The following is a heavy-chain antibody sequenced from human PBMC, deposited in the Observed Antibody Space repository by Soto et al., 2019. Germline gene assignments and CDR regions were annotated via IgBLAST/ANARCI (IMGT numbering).Heavy chain of an antibody. J-gene: IGHJ6*01. CDR2: ISYDGSNK. CDR1: GFTFSSYA. CDR3: ARDHGKGSGSGSYYKRYYYYGMDV. V-gene: IGHV3-30-3*01. Sequence: GGSLRLSCAASGFTFSSYAMHWVRQAPGKGLEWVAVISYDGSNKYYADSVKGRFTISRDNSKNTLYLQMNSLRAEDTAVYYCARDHGKGSGSGSYYKRYYYYGMDVWGQGTTVTVSS. D-gene: IGHD3-10*01.